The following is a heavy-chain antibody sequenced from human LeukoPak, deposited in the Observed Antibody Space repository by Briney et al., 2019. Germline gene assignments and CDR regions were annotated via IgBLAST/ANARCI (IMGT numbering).Heavy chain of an antibody. Sequence: GGSLRLSCAASGFTFSSYAMSWVRQAPGKGLEWVSDINGSGGSTYYADSVKGRFTISRDNAKSTVYLQMNSLRTDDTAVYYCARDGMTYGRHFDYWGQGILVTVSS. J-gene: IGHJ4*02. CDR3: ARDGMTYGRHFDY. D-gene: IGHD3-10*01. CDR1: GFTFSSYA. V-gene: IGHV3-23*01. CDR2: INGSGGST.